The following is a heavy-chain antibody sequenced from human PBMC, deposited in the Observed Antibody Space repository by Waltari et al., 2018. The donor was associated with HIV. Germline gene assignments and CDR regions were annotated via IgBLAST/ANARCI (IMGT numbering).Heavy chain of an antibody. CDR1: TGSLSRGGFY. D-gene: IGHD2-21*02. J-gene: IGHJ4*02. V-gene: IGHV4-31*01. Sequence: QVQLQESGPGLVKASQTLSLTCSVSTGSLSRGGFYWSCIRQPPGRGLEWIGYISYSGSTYYNPSLKSLVVISLGTSKNQFSLKVSSVTAADTAVYFCARGPFCGADCSHFDSWGQGTLVTVSS. CDR2: ISYSGST. CDR3: ARGPFCGADCSHFDS.